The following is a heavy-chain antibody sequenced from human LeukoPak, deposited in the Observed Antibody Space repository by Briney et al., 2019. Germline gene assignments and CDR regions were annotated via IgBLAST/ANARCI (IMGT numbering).Heavy chain of an antibody. CDR3: ARGGGVAGTPYNPYDY. J-gene: IGHJ4*02. V-gene: IGHV4-59*01. CDR1: GGSISSYY. CDR2: IYYSGST. Sequence: SETLSLTCTVPGGSISSYYWSWLRQPPGKGLEWIGYIYYSGSTNYNPSLKSRVTISVDTSKNQFSLKLSSVTAADTAVYYCARGGGVAGTPYNPYDYWGQGTLVTVSS. D-gene: IGHD6-19*01.